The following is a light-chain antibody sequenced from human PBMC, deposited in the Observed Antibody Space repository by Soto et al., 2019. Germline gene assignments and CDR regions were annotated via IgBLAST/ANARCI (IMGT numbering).Light chain of an antibody. CDR3: CSYAGSYTLV. J-gene: IGLJ2*01. CDR1: SSDAGGYNY. V-gene: IGLV2-11*01. CDR2: DVS. Sequence: QSALTQPRSVSGSPGQSVTISCTGTSSDAGGYNYVSWYQQHPGKAPKRMIYDVSKRPSGVPDRFSGSKSGNTASLTISGLQAEDEADYYCCSYAGSYTLVFGGGTKLTVL.